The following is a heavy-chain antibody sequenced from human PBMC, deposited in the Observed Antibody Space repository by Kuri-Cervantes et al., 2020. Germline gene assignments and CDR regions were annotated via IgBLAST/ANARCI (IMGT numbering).Heavy chain of an antibody. V-gene: IGHV4-61*01. CDR1: GGSISSGSYY. CDR2: IYYSGST. J-gene: IGHJ5*02. Sequence: SETLSLTCAVSGGSISSGSYYWSWIRQPPGKGLEWIGYIYYSGSTNYNPSLKSRVTISVGTSKNQFSLKLSSVTAADTAVYYCARDPVTYCSSTSCYGGWFDPWGQGTLVTVSS. CDR3: ARDPVTYCSSTSCYGGWFDP. D-gene: IGHD2-2*01.